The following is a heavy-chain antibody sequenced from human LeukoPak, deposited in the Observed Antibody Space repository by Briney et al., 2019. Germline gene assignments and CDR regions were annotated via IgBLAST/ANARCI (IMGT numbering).Heavy chain of an antibody. CDR1: GASISSFH. D-gene: IGHD3-10*01. CDR3: AALYYYGSGSHDFDY. Sequence: SETLSLTCSVSGASISSFHWSWIRQPPGKGLEWIGYISYSGSTNCNPSLKSRVTMSVDTSKSQFSLKLSSVTAADTAVYYCAALYYYGSGSHDFDYWGQGTLVTVSS. CDR2: ISYSGST. J-gene: IGHJ4*02. V-gene: IGHV4-59*12.